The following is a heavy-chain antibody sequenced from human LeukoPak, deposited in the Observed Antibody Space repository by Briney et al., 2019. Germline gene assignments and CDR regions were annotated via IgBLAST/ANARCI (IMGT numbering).Heavy chain of an antibody. CDR1: GFTFNTYG. V-gene: IGHV3-33*06. D-gene: IGHD4-11*01. J-gene: IGHJ4*02. CDR2: IWYDGSDK. Sequence: GGSLRLSCAASGFTFNTYGMHWVRQAPGKGLEWVATIWYDGSDKNYADSVKARFTISRDNSESTLYLQMNSLRVEDTAVYYCAKGRFSNYGFDYWGQGTLVTVSS. CDR3: AKGRFSNYGFDY.